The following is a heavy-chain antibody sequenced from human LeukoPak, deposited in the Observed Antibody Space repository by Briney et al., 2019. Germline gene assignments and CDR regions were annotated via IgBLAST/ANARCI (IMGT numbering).Heavy chain of an antibody. V-gene: IGHV1-2*02. D-gene: IGHD6-19*01. Sequence: VASVKVSCKASGYMFTDYYMHWVRQAPRQGLEWMGWINPNTGGTNYAQKFQGRVTMTRDTSISTAYLELSSLRSDDTAVFYCTRSGCSGWSHRFDYWGQGTRVTASS. CDR1: GYMFTDYY. CDR2: INPNTGGT. J-gene: IGHJ4*02. CDR3: TRSGCSGWSHRFDY.